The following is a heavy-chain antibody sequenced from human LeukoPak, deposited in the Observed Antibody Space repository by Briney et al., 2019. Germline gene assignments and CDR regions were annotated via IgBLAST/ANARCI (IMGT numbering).Heavy chain of an antibody. CDR2: ISGSGGST. CDR1: GFTFSSYA. V-gene: IGHV3-23*01. J-gene: IGHJ5*02. CDR3: AKVIGGSYAGGWFDP. Sequence: PGGSLRLSCAASGFTFSSYAMSWVRQAPGKGLEWVSAISGSGGSTYYADSVKGRFTISRDNSKNTLYLQMNSLRAEDTAVYYCAKVIGGSYAGGWFDPWGQGTLVTVSS. D-gene: IGHD1-26*01.